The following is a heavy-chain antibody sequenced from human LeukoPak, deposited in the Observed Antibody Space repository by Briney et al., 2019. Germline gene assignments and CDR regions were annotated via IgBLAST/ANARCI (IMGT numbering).Heavy chain of an antibody. D-gene: IGHD2-21*02. CDR3: AREAVYCGGDCYSGYWFDP. CDR1: GGTFTSYA. J-gene: IGHJ5*02. V-gene: IGHV1-69*13. Sequence: ASVKVSCKASGGTFTSYAISWVRQAPAQGHEWMGGIIPIFGTANYAQKFQGRVTITADESTSTAYMELSSLRSEDTAVYYCAREAVYCGGDCYSGYWFDPWGQGTLVTVSS. CDR2: IIPIFGTA.